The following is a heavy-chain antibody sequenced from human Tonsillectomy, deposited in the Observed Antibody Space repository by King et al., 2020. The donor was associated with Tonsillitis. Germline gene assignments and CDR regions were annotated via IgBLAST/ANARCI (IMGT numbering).Heavy chain of an antibody. CDR2: ISGGGGST. J-gene: IGHJ4*02. D-gene: IGHD3-9*01. CDR1: GFTFSSYA. V-gene: IGHV3-23*04. Sequence: VQLVESGGGLVQPGGSLRLSCAASGFTFSSYAMSWVRQAPGKGLEWVSAISGGGGSTYYADSVKGRFTISRDNSKNTLYLQMNSLRAEDTAVYYCARHGIVLRYFDWLLDFDYWGQGTLVTVSS. CDR3: ARHGIVLRYFDWLLDFDY.